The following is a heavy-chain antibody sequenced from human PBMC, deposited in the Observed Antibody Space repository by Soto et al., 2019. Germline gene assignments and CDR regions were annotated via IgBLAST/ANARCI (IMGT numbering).Heavy chain of an antibody. CDR1: GGTFSSYA. Sequence: QVQLVQSGAEVKKPGSSVKVSCEASGGTFSSYAFSWVRQAPGQGPEWMGGIIPRFESVNYEQKFQGRVSITADESTRTSDMELGSLTSDDTAAYYCASGRGALVPSRGYFYGMDVWGQGTKVTVSS. V-gene: IGHV1-69*01. CDR3: ASGRGALVPSRGYFYGMDV. D-gene: IGHD2-8*02. CDR2: IIPRFESV. J-gene: IGHJ6*02.